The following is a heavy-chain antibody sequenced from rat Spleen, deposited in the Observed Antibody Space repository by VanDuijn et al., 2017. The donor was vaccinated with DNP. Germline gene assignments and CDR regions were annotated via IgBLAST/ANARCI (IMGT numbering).Heavy chain of an antibody. V-gene: IGHV5-58*01. Sequence: EVQLVETGGGLVQPGRSLKLSCVASGFTFNSYWMFWVRQAPGKGLEWVASINPDGASTYYLDSVKGRFTISRDNAENTVYLQMNSLRSEDTATYYCTTERDSGLDYWGQGVMVTVSS. D-gene: IGHD4-3*01. CDR3: TTERDSGLDY. CDR2: INPDGAST. J-gene: IGHJ2*01. CDR1: GFTFNSYW.